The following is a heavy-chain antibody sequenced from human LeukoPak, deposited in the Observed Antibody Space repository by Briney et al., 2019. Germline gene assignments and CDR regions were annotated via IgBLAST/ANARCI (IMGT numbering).Heavy chain of an antibody. J-gene: IGHJ4*02. D-gene: IGHD1-26*01. CDR3: ARDQVVGATAGTFDY. CDR1: GYSFTSFG. Sequence: ASVKVSCKASGYSFTSFGINWVRQAPGQGLEWMGWISAYNGHTKSAEKLQGRVTMTTDTSTNTAYMELTSLRSDDTAVYYCARDQVVGATAGTFDYWGQGTLVTVSS. CDR2: ISAYNGHT. V-gene: IGHV1-18*01.